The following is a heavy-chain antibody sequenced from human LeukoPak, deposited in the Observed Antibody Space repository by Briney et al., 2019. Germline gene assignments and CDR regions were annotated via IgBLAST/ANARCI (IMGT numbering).Heavy chain of an antibody. V-gene: IGHV4-59*01. CDR3: ARVSTSIAVAGFDY. J-gene: IGHJ4*02. CDR1: GGSISIYY. CDR2: IYYSGST. Sequence: SETLSLTCTVSGGSISIYYWSWIRQPPGKGLEWIGYIYYSGSTNYNPSLKSRVTISVDTSKNQFSLKLSSVTAADTAVYYCARVSTSIAVAGFDYWGQGTLVTVSS. D-gene: IGHD6-19*01.